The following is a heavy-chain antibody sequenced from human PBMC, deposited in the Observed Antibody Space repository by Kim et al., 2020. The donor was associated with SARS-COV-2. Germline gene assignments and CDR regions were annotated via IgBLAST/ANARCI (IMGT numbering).Heavy chain of an antibody. CDR3: ARGGSWTFDC. V-gene: IGHV3-7*01. Sequence: GGSLRLSCAASGFTFGDFWMNWVRRAPGKELEFVASIKPDGSENFYADSVKGRFTIARDNGKNSLYLQMNSLRADDTAVYHCARGGSWTFDCWGRGNPGT. D-gene: IGHD1-1*01. CDR1: GFTFGDFW. CDR2: IKPDGSEN. J-gene: IGHJ4*02.